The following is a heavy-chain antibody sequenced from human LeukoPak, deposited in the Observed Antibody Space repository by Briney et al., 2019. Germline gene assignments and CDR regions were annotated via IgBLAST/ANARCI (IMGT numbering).Heavy chain of an antibody. CDR3: ATDLYGDYGFDY. J-gene: IGHJ4*02. CDR2: FDPEDGET. CDR1: GYTLTELS. V-gene: IGHV1-24*01. Sequence: ASVKVSCKVSGYTLTELSMHWVRQAPGKRLEWMGGFDPEDGETIYAQKFQGRVTMTEDTSTDTAYMELSSLRSEDTAVYYCATDLYGDYGFDYWGQGTLVTVSS. D-gene: IGHD4-17*01.